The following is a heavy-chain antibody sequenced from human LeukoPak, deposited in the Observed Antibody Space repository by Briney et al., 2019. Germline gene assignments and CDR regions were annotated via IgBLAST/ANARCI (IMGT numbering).Heavy chain of an antibody. V-gene: IGHV1-69*04. CDR2: IIPILGIA. CDR1: GGTFSSNA. CDR3: ARSSYDWYFDL. Sequence: GASVKVSCKASGGTFSSNAISWVRQAPGQGLEWMGRIIPILGIANYAQKFQGRVTITADKSTSTAYMELSSLRSEDTAVYYCARSSYDWYFDLWGRGTLVTVSS. D-gene: IGHD3-10*01. J-gene: IGHJ2*01.